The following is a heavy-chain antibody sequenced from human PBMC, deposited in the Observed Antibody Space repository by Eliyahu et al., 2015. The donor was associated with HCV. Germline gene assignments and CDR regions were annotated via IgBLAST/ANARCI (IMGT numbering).Heavy chain of an antibody. V-gene: IGHV3-15*01. CDR1: GLTFNKAW. Sequence: EVQLVESGGGLVKPGGSLRLSCAASGLTFNKAWMRWVRQAPGKGLECVGRITTKSDGESTDYAAPVKGRFTISRDDSKSTVYLQMNSLKIEDTAVYYCTTAGIIGSRWAYNGLDVWGHGTTVTVS. D-gene: IGHD1-26*01. CDR2: ITTKSDGEST. J-gene: IGHJ6*02. CDR3: TTAGIIGSRWAYNGLDV.